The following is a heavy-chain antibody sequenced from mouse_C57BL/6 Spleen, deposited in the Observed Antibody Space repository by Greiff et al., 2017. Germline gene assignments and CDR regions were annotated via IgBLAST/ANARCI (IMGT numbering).Heavy chain of an antibody. CDR2: ISYDGSN. J-gene: IGHJ2*01. CDR3: ARGDYYGSSHY. D-gene: IGHD1-1*01. Sequence: ESGPGLVKPSQSLSLTCSVTGYSITSGYYWNWIRQFPGNKLEWMGYISYDGSNNYNPSLKNRISITRDTSKNQFFLKLNSVTTEDTATYYCARGDYYGSSHYWGQGTTLTVSS. CDR1: GYSITSGYY. V-gene: IGHV3-6*01.